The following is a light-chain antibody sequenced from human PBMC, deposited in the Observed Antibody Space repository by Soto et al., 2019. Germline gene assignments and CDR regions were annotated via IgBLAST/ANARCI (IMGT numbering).Light chain of an antibody. V-gene: IGKV3-20*01. CDR3: QQYGTSLFT. CDR1: QSVSSRY. CDR2: GAS. Sequence: EIVLTQSPGTLSLSPGERATLSCRASQSVSSRYLASYQQKPGQAPRLIIYGASTRATGIPDRFSGSGSGTDFTLTISILEPEDVAQYYCQQYGTSLFTFGPGTKVDIK. J-gene: IGKJ3*01.